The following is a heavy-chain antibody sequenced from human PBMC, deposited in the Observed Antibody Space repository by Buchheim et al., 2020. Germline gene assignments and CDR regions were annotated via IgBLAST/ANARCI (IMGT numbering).Heavy chain of an antibody. CDR2: INPSAGST. CDR3: ARDRGIGGLTSTKTFDY. CDR1: GYTFTTYY. V-gene: IGHV1-46*01. Sequence: QVQLVQSGAEVKKPGASVKVSCKASGYTFTTYYIHWVRQPPGQGLEWMGIINPSAGSTTYAQQFQGRVTMIRDTSTTTVYMELSSLRSEDTAVYYCARDRGIGGLTSTKTFDYWGQGTL. J-gene: IGHJ4*02. D-gene: IGHD1-26*01.